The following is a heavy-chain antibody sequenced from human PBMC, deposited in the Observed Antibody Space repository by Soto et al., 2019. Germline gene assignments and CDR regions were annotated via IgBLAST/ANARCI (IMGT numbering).Heavy chain of an antibody. CDR3: ARDQDIVVVPAAMPLDY. D-gene: IGHD2-2*01. J-gene: IGHJ4*02. CDR2: ISYDGSNK. V-gene: IGHV3-30-3*01. CDR1: GFTFSSYA. Sequence: GGSLRLSCAASGFTFSSYAMHWVRQAPGKGLEWVAVISYDGSNKYYADPVKGRFTISRDNSKNTLYLQMNSLRAEDTAVYYCARDQDIVVVPAAMPLDYWGQGTLVTVSS.